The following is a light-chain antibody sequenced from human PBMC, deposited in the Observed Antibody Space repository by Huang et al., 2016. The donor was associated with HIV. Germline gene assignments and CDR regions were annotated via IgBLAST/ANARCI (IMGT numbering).Light chain of an antibody. J-gene: IGKJ1*01. V-gene: IGKV1-13*02. CDR2: GAA. Sequence: IRLTQSPSSLSASIGDRATITCRASQGISTDVAWYQQKPGKPPELLIYGAASLESGVPSTVSGSGSGTEFTLTIRSLQPDDLGTYYCQQYNSYPWTFGQGTKVEIK. CDR1: QGISTD. CDR3: QQYNSYPWT.